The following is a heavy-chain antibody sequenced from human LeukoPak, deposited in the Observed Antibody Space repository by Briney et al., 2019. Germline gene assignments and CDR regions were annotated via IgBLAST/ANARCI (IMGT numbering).Heavy chain of an antibody. D-gene: IGHD3-10*01. V-gene: IGHV4-30-2*01. CDR1: GGSISSGGYY. CDR2: IYHSGST. Sequence: SQTLSLTCTVSGGSISSGGYYWSWIRQPPGKGLEWIGYIYHSGSTYYNPSLKSRVTISVDRSKNQFSLQLNSVTPEDTAVYYCARAPFTMVRGVPQYYFDYWGQGTLVTVSS. CDR3: ARAPFTMVRGVPQYYFDY. J-gene: IGHJ4*02.